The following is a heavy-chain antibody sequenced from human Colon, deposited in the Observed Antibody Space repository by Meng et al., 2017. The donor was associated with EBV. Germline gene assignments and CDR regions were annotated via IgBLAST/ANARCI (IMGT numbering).Heavy chain of an antibody. CDR3: ARVGWRQWSFDL. CDR2: IYYSGST. D-gene: IGHD5-18*01. J-gene: IGHJ2*01. CDR1: GGSLSSGDYY. V-gene: IGHV4-30-4*01. Sequence: QVQLQVSGPGLVTPARTLSLHFTVSGGSLSSGDYYWSLIRQPPGKGLELIGNIYYSGSTSYNPSLKSRVTISVDTSNNQFSLKLSSVTAADTAVYYCARVGWRQWSFDLWGRGTLVTASS.